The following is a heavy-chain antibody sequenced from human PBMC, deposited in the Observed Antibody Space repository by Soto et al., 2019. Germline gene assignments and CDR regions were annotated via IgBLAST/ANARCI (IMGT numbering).Heavy chain of an antibody. CDR2: IIPIFGTA. V-gene: IGHV1-69*13. J-gene: IGHJ6*02. D-gene: IGHD3-3*01. CDR3: ARAPEYYDFWSGYSHYGMDV. Sequence: SVKVSCKASGGTFSSYAISWVRQAPGQGLEWMGGIIPIFGTANYAQKFQGRVTITADESTSTAYMELSSLRSEDTAVYYCARAPEYYDFWSGYSHYGMDVWGQGTTVTVSS. CDR1: GGTFSSYA.